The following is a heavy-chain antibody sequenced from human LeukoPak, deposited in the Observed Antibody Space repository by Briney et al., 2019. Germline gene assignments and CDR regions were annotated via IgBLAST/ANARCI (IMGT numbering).Heavy chain of an antibody. CDR1: GFTFSSYS. V-gene: IGHV3-21*01. CDR2: ISSSSSYI. D-gene: IGHD5-12*01. J-gene: IGHJ3*01. Sequence: GGSLRLSCAASGFTFSSYSMNWVRQAPGKGLEWVSSISSSSSYIYYADSVKGRFTISRDNAKNSLYLQMNSLRAEDTAVYYCASHVDLSDAFDLWGQGTMVTVSS. CDR3: ASHVDLSDAFDL.